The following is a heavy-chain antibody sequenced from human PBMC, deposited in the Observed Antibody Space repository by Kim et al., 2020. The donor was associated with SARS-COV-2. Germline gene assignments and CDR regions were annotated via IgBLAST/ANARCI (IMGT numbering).Heavy chain of an antibody. D-gene: IGHD5-12*01. CDR1: KVTFRNYA. CDR2: ISYNGGST. Sequence: GGSLRLSCSAPKVTFRNYAMHWVRQAPGKGLEYVSAISYNGGSTYYADSVKGRFTISRDNSKNTLYLQMSSLRVEDTAVYYCLKAEVVATMAFDYWGQGILVTVSS. J-gene: IGHJ4*02. CDR3: LKAEVVATMAFDY. V-gene: IGHV3-64D*06.